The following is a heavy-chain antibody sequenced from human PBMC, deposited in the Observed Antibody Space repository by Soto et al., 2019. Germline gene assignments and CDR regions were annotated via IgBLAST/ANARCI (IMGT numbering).Heavy chain of an antibody. V-gene: IGHV3-30*18. Sequence: QVQLVESGGGVVQPGRSLRLSCAASGFTLSSYGMHWVRQAPGKGLEWVAVISYDGSNKYYADSVKGRFTISRDNSKNSLYLQMNTLKSEDTAVYYCAKPREGNYDRSGYPGDYFDYWGQGTLVTVSS. CDR1: GFTLSSYG. CDR2: ISYDGSNK. D-gene: IGHD3-22*01. CDR3: AKPREGNYDRSGYPGDYFDY. J-gene: IGHJ4*02.